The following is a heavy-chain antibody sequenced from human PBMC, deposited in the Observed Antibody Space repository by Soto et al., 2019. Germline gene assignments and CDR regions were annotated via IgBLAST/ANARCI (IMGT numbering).Heavy chain of an antibody. V-gene: IGHV1-18*01. J-gene: IGHJ4*02. D-gene: IGHD3-10*01. CDR3: ATGPTVLPWFGELLYPDY. CDR2: ISAYNGNT. CDR1: GYTFTSYG. Sequence: ASVKVSCKASGYTFTSYGISWVRQAPGQGLEWMGWISAYNGNTNYAQKLQGRVTMTTDTSTSTAYTELRSLRSDDTAVYYCATGPTVLPWFGELLYPDYWGQGTLVTVSS.